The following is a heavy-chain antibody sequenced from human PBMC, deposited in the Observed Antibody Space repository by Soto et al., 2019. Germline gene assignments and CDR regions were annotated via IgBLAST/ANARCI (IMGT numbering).Heavy chain of an antibody. CDR3: ARDFSTATLRFLTQKKVEFFDY. J-gene: IGHJ4*02. D-gene: IGHD3-3*01. CDR1: GFTFSDYY. V-gene: IGHV3-11*01. CDR2: ISSSGSTI. Sequence: GGSLRLSCAASGFTFSDYYMSWIRQAPGKGLEWVSYISSSGSTIYYADSVKGRFTISRDNAKNSLYLQMNSLRAEDTAVYYCARDFSTATLRFLTQKKVEFFDYWGQGTLVTVSS.